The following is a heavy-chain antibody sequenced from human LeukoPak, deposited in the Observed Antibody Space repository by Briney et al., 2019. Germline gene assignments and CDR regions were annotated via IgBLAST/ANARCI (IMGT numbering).Heavy chain of an antibody. CDR2: ISSSGSTI. Sequence: PGGSLRLSCAASGFTFSDYYMSWIRQAPGKGLEWVSYISSSGSTIYYADSVKGRFTISRDNAKNSLYLQMNSLRAEDTAVYYCARGISPYYDSSGYHTAPWFHWGQGTLVTVSS. CDR3: ARGISPYYDSSGYHTAPWFH. CDR1: GFTFSDYY. V-gene: IGHV3-11*01. J-gene: IGHJ4*02. D-gene: IGHD3-22*01.